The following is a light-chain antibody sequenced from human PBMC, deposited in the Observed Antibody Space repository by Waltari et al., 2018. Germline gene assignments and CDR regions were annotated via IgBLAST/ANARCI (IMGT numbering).Light chain of an antibody. CDR3: SSYAGSNIFVV. V-gene: IGLV2-8*01. Sequence: QSALTQPPSASGSPGQSVTISCTGTSSDVGGSNYFYWYQQHPGKAPKLMISEVSKRPSGVPDRFSGSKSGNTASLTVSGLQAEDEADYYCSSYAGSNIFVVFGGGTKLTVL. J-gene: IGLJ2*01. CDR1: SSDVGGSNY. CDR2: EVS.